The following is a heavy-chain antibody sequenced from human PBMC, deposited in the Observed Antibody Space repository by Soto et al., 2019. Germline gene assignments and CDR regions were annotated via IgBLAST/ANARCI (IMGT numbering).Heavy chain of an antibody. CDR3: ARAPLVTMVRSSNYYYYMDV. CDR1: GFTFSSYA. J-gene: IGHJ6*03. D-gene: IGHD3-10*01. V-gene: IGHV3-64*01. CDR2: ISSNGGST. Sequence: GGSLRLSCAASGFTFSSYAMHWVRQAPGKGLEYVSAISSNGGSTYYANSVKGRFTISRDNSKNTLYLQMGSLRAEDMAVYYCARAPLVTMVRSSNYYYYMDVWGKGTTVTVSS.